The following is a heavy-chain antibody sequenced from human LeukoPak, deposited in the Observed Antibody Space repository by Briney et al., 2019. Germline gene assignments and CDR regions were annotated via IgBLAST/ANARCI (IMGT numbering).Heavy chain of an antibody. D-gene: IGHD6-19*01. Sequence: SETLSLTCTVSGGSISSYYWSWIRQPPGKGLEWIGYIYYSGSTYYNPSLRSRVTISVDTSKNQFSLKLSSVTAADTAVYYCARDIGVISVAGTRSNYHYYMDVWGKGTTVTVSS. CDR2: IYYSGST. CDR1: GGSISSYY. CDR3: ARDIGVISVAGTRSNYHYYMDV. V-gene: IGHV4-59*01. J-gene: IGHJ6*03.